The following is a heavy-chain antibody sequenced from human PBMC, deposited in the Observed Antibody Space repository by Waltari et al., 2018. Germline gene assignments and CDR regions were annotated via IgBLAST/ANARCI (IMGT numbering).Heavy chain of an antibody. CDR2: INHSGDT. J-gene: IGHJ3*01. V-gene: IGHV4-34*01. CDR1: GGSFRAYY. Sequence: QVQLQQLGPGLLKPSEPLSLTCGIFGGSFRAYYWSWIRQSPGKGLEWIGEINHSGDTNYNPSLKSRLTISADTSKNHFSLKLTSVTAADTGVYFCARLWATLRFLEWLTEVDRFDVWGPGTMVTVSS. D-gene: IGHD3-3*01. CDR3: ARLWATLRFLEWLTEVDRFDV.